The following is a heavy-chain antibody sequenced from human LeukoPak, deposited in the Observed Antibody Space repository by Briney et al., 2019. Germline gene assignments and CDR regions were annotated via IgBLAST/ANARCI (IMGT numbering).Heavy chain of an antibody. CDR1: GFTFSSYW. J-gene: IGHJ3*02. CDR2: IKQDGSEK. Sequence: PGGSLRLSCAASGFTFSSYWMSWVRQAPGKGLEWVANIKQDGSEKYYVDSVKGRFTISRDNAKNSLYLQMNSLRAEDTAVYYCAKGVDTATLHGAFDIWGQGTMVTVSS. D-gene: IGHD5-18*01. CDR3: AKGVDTATLHGAFDI. V-gene: IGHV3-7*02.